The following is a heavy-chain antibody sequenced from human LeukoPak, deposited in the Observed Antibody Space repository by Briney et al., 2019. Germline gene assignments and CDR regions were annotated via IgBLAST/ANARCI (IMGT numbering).Heavy chain of an antibody. Sequence: PGGSLRLSCAASGFTFSSYGMHWVRQAPGKGLEWVAVIWYYGSNKYYADSVKGRFTISRDNSKNTLYLQMNSLRAEDTAVYYCARDVMGIDSSGYYYTKYYFDYWGQGTLVTVSS. CDR2: IWYYGSNK. V-gene: IGHV3-33*01. D-gene: IGHD3-22*01. CDR3: ARDVMGIDSSGYYYTKYYFDY. CDR1: GFTFSSYG. J-gene: IGHJ4*02.